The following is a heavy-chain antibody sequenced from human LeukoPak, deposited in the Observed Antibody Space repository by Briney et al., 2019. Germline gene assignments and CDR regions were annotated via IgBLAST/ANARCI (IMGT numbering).Heavy chain of an antibody. CDR2: TSAYNGNT. Sequence: ASVKVSCKASGYTFTSYGISWVRQAPGQGLEWMGWTSAYNGNTNYAQKLQGRVTMTTDTSTSTAYMELRSLRSDDTAVYYCARDRGHDYGDYAVGSWFDPWGQGTLVTVSS. CDR1: GYTFTSYG. J-gene: IGHJ5*02. V-gene: IGHV1-18*01. D-gene: IGHD4-17*01. CDR3: ARDRGHDYGDYAVGSWFDP.